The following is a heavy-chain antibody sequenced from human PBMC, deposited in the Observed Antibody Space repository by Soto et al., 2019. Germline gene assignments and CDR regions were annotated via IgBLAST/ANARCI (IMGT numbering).Heavy chain of an antibody. CDR1: GYTFTGYY. CDR2: INPNSGGT. V-gene: IGHV1-2*04. Sequence: ASVKVSCKASGYTFTGYYMHWVRKAPGQGLEWMGWINPNSGGTNYAQKFQGWVAMTRDTSISTAYMELGRLRSDDTAVYYCATSGSYLSDYYYYGMDVWGQGTTVTVSS. J-gene: IGHJ6*02. CDR3: ATSGSYLSDYYYYGMDV. D-gene: IGHD1-26*01.